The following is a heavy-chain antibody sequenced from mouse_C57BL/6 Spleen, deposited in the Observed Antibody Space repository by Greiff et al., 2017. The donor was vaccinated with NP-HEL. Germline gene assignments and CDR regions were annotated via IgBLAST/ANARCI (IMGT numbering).Heavy chain of an antibody. J-gene: IGHJ3*01. Sequence: QVQLQQSGAELVKPGASVKMSCKASGYTFTSYWITWVKQRPGQGLEWIGDIYPGSGSTNYNEKFKSKATLTVDTSSSTAYMQLSSLTSEDSAVYYCARGGYYSHWGFAYWGQGTLVTVSA. CDR3: ARGGYYSHWGFAY. CDR2: IYPGSGST. CDR1: GYTFTSYW. D-gene: IGHD2-12*01. V-gene: IGHV1-55*01.